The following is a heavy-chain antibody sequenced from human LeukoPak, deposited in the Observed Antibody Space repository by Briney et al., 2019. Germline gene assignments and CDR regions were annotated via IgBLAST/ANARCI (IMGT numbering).Heavy chain of an antibody. V-gene: IGHV1-18*01. CDR3: ARMLIAAAGSYYFDY. CDR1: GYTFTSYG. CDR2: ISAYNGNT. D-gene: IGHD6-13*01. Sequence: ASVKVSCKASGYTFTSYGISWVRQTPGQGLEWMGWISAYNGNTNYAQKFQGRVTMTRDTSTSTVYMELSSLRSEDTAVYYCARMLIAAAGSYYFDYWGQGTLVTVSS. J-gene: IGHJ4*02.